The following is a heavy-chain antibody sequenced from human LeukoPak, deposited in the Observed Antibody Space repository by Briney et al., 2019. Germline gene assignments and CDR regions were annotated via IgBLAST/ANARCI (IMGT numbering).Heavy chain of an antibody. D-gene: IGHD5-12*01. J-gene: IGHJ4*02. CDR1: GGSFSGYY. CDR3: AREMGGYPFDN. CDR2: INHSGST. Sequence: SETLSLTCAVYGGSFSGYYWSWIRQPPGKGLEWIGEINHSGSTNYNPSLKSRVTISVDTSKNQFSLKLSSLTAADTAVYYCAREMGGYPFDNWGQGTLVTVSS. V-gene: IGHV4-34*01.